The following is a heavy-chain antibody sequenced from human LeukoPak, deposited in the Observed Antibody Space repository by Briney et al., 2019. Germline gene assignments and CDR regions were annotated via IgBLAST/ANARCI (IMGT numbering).Heavy chain of an antibody. CDR3: AKDRSTVTTGSYYYYYMDV. J-gene: IGHJ6*03. V-gene: IGHV3-53*01. CDR2: IYSGGRT. CDR1: GFTVSSNY. Sequence: GGSLRLSCAASGFTVSSNYMIWVRLAPGKGLEWVSVIYSGGRTYYVDSVKGRFTISRDISKNTLYLQMNSLRAEDTAVYYCAKDRSTVTTGSYYYYYMDVWGKGTTVTVSS. D-gene: IGHD4-17*01.